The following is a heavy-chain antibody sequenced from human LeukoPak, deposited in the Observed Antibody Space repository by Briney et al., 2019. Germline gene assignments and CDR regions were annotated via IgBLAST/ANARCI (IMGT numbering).Heavy chain of an antibody. V-gene: IGHV4-31*03. Sequence: PSETLSLTCTVSGGSISSGGYYWSWIRQHPGKGLEWIGYIYYSGSTYYNPSLKSRVTISVDTSKNQFSLKLSSVTAADTAVYYCARGPRYCSSTSCYPYYFDYWGQGTLVTVSS. CDR2: IYYSGST. J-gene: IGHJ4*02. D-gene: IGHD2-2*01. CDR3: ARGPRYCSSTSCYPYYFDY. CDR1: GGSISSGGYY.